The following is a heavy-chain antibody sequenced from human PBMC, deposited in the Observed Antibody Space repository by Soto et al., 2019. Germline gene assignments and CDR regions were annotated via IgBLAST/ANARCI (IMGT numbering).Heavy chain of an antibody. Sequence: QVQLVESGGGVVQPGRSLRLSCVASGFTFSNYAMHWVRQAPGKGLEWVTAISYDGSNKYYADSVKGRFTISRDNSKNTLYLQMKSLRVEDTAVYYCAKDPDSSGWYGWFDPWGQGTLVTVSS. V-gene: IGHV3-30*18. CDR3: AKDPDSSGWYGWFDP. CDR1: GFTFSNYA. J-gene: IGHJ5*02. D-gene: IGHD6-19*01. CDR2: ISYDGSNK.